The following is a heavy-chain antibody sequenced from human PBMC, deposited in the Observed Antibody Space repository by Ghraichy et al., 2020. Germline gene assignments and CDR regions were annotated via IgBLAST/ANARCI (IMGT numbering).Heavy chain of an antibody. J-gene: IGHJ4*02. CDR3: AKDPVPGSSGYPVGEGVGGG. V-gene: IGHV3-23*01. CDR2: ISGSGGST. CDR1: GFTFSSYA. D-gene: IGHD3-22*01. Sequence: GGSLRLSCAASGFTFSSYAMSWVRQAPGKGLEWVSAISGSGGSTYYADSVKGRFTISRDNSKNTLYLQMNSLRAEDTAVYYCAKDPVPGSSGYPVGEGVGGGGGQGTLVTVSS.